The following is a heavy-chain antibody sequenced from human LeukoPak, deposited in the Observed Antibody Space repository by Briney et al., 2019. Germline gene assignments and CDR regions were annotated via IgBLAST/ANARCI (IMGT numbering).Heavy chain of an antibody. V-gene: IGHV1-3*01. CDR3: ARGIAAAGTRAFDI. Sequence: ASVKVFCKASGYTFTSYAMHWVRQAPGQRLEWMGWINAGNGNTKYSQKFQGRVTITRDTSASTAYMELSSLRSEDTAVYYCARGIAAAGTRAFDIWGQGTMVTVSS. CDR1: GYTFTSYA. J-gene: IGHJ3*02. D-gene: IGHD6-13*01. CDR2: INAGNGNT.